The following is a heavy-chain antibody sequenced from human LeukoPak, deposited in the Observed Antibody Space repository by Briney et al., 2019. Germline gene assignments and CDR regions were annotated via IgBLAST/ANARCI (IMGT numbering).Heavy chain of an antibody. CDR2: INPNSGGT. V-gene: IGHV1-2*06. Sequence: GASVKVSCKASGYTFTGYYMHLVRQAPGQGLEWMGRINPNSGGTNYAQKFQGRVTMTRDTSISTAYMELSRLRSDDTAVYYCARGNIVATIPFDYWGQGTLVTVSS. CDR1: GYTFTGYY. J-gene: IGHJ4*02. D-gene: IGHD5-12*01. CDR3: ARGNIVATIPFDY.